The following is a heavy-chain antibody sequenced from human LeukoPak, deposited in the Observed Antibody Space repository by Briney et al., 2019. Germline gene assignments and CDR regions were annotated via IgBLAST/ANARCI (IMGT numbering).Heavy chain of an antibody. J-gene: IGHJ4*02. CDR1: GYTLTELS. D-gene: IGHD2-2*01. Sequence: ASVKVSCKVSGYTLTELSMHWVRQAPGKGLEWMGGFDPEDGETIYARKFQGRVTMTEDTSTDTAYMELSSLRSEDTAVYYCATAIVVVPAAIVGGFDYWGQGTLVTVSS. V-gene: IGHV1-24*01. CDR2: FDPEDGET. CDR3: ATAIVVVPAAIVGGFDY.